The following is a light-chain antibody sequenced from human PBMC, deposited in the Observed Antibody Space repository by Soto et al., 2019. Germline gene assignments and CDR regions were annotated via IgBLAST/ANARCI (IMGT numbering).Light chain of an antibody. CDR1: SSNVGSNY. Sequence: QSVLTQPPSASGTPGQRVTISCSGSSSNVGSNYVYWYQQLPGTAPKLLIYSNDQRPSGVPDRFSGSKSGTSAFLAISGLRSEDEADYYCAAWDNSVSVLFGGGTKLTVL. V-gene: IGLV1-47*02. CDR3: AAWDNSVSVL. CDR2: SND. J-gene: IGLJ3*02.